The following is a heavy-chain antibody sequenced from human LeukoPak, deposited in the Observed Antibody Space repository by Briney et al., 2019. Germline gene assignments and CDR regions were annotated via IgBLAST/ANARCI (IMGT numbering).Heavy chain of an antibody. CDR1: GYTFTGYY. D-gene: IGHD3-16*02. CDR3: ATLRDLGELSPYDY. CDR2: INPNSGGT. V-gene: IGHV1-2*02. J-gene: IGHJ4*02. Sequence: ASVKVSCKASGYTFTGYYMHWVRQAPGQGLEWMGWINPNSGGTNYAQKFQGRVTMTRDTSISTAYMELSRRRSGDTAGYYCATLRDLGELSPYDYWGQGTLVTVSS.